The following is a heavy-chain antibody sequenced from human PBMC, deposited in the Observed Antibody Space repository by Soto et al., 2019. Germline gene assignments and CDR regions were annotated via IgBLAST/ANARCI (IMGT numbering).Heavy chain of an antibody. D-gene: IGHD2-21*02. Sequence: QVYLVQSGAEVKQPGSSVKISCKASGGIFSSNTINWVRQAAGHGLEWMGGIIPLFGKANYAEKFQGRVTITAAKSTKTEYMEFTSLRSEDTAVYYCASKAACGGDCYAFDSWGQGTLVTVSS. CDR1: GGIFSSNT. J-gene: IGHJ4*02. V-gene: IGHV1-69*06. CDR3: ASKAACGGDCYAFDS. CDR2: IIPLFGKA.